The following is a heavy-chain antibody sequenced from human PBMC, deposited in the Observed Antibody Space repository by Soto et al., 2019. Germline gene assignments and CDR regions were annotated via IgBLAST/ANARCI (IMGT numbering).Heavy chain of an antibody. CDR1: DGSINGGNYY. Sequence: QLQLQESGPGLVKPSETLSLTCTVSDGSINGGNYYWGWVRQPPGKGLEWIGSIYYSGSTNYNPSFECRVTISVDTSKIQFSLKLNSMSAAVTAVYYCAGHGGSGWYAASWFDPWGQVTLVTVAS. J-gene: IGHJ5*02. CDR2: IYYSGST. V-gene: IGHV4-39*01. D-gene: IGHD6-19*01. CDR3: AGHGGSGWYAASWFDP.